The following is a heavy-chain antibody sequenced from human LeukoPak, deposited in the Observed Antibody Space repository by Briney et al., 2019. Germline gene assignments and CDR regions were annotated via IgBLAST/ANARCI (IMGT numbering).Heavy chain of an antibody. CDR3: ARHLKIVVSGTVAFDI. CDR2: VDDTGST. Sequence: SETLSLTCTVSGGSISNYYWSWIRKPPGKGLEWIGYVDDTGSTNYNPSLKTRVSISEDTTNTQFSLNLSSVTAADTAVYYCARHLKIVVSGTVAFDIWGQGTMVTVSS. V-gene: IGHV4-59*08. J-gene: IGHJ3*02. CDR1: GGSISNYY. D-gene: IGHD3-22*01.